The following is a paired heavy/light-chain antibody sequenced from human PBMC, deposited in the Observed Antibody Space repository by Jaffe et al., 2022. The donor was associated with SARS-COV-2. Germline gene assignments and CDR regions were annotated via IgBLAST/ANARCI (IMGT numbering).Light chain of an antibody. J-gene: IGKJ1*01. CDR3: QQYYDTPT. CDR2: WAS. CDR1: QSILYSSNNYNY. V-gene: IGKV4-1*01. Sequence: DIVMTQSPDSLAVSLGERATINCKSSQSILYSSNNYNYLAWYQQKPGQPPKLLIYWASTRESGVPDRFSGSGSGTDFTLTISSLQAEDVAVYYCQQYYDTPTFGQGTKVEIK.
Heavy chain of an antibody. Sequence: QVQLVESGGGVVQPGRSLRLSCAASGFTFTRCAVHWVRQAPGKGLEWVAGISYDGSKIYYADSVKGRFTISRDNSKNALYLQMNSLRAEDTAVYYCARDLGYYDSSAYCFDYWGQGTLVTVSS. CDR2: ISYDGSKI. CDR3: ARDLGYYDSSAYCFDY. D-gene: IGHD3-22*01. J-gene: IGHJ4*02. V-gene: IGHV3-30*04. CDR1: GFTFTRCA.